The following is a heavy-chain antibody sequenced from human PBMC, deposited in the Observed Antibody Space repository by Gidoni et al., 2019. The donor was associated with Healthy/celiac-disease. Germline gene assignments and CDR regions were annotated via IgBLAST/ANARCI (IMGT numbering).Heavy chain of an antibody. V-gene: IGHV1-69*01. CDR1: GGTFSSSA. D-gene: IGHD3-3*01. CDR2: IIPIFGTA. CDR3: ARGLVSFGVVFGRQDYYYMDV. J-gene: IGHJ6*03. Sequence: QVQLVQPGAEVKKPGCSVKVSCKASGGTFSSSAISWGRQAPGPGLEWRGGIIPIFGTANYAQKFQGRVTITADESTSTAYMELSSLRSEDTAVYYCARGLVSFGVVFGRQDYYYMDVWGKGTTVTVSS.